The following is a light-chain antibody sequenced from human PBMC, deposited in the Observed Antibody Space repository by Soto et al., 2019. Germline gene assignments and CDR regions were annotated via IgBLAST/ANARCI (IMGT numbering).Light chain of an antibody. CDR3: QKYWSLPPT. V-gene: IGKV3-20*01. CDR1: QTVSNTY. J-gene: IGKJ4*01. CDR2: GAS. Sequence: EIVLTQFPGALSLSPGERVTLSCRASQTVSNTYLAWYQQKSGQAPKFLIYGASNRATGIPDRFSGSGSGKKFPLTLSRMEPEEFGVYYWQKYWSLPPTFGGGTQVEIK.